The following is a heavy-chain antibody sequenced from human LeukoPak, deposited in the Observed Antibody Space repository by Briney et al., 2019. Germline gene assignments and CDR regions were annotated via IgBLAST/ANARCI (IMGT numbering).Heavy chain of an antibody. J-gene: IGHJ4*02. CDR2: IDRGDGIDT. Sequence: GGSLRLSCAASRFAFSTYVMKWVRQAPGKGLEWVSTIDRGDGIDTHYADSVKGRCTISRDNSKNTLYLQMNSLRVEDTAVYYCAIDVQDDLDYWGRGTLVTVSS. CDR3: AIDVQDDLDY. D-gene: IGHD1-1*01. CDR1: RFAFSTYV. V-gene: IGHV3-23*01.